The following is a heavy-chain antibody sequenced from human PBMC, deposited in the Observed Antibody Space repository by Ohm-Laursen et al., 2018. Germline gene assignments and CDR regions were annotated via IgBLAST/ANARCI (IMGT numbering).Heavy chain of an antibody. D-gene: IGHD3-16*01. CDR2: ISSSSDTI. CDR1: GFTFSSYN. V-gene: IGHV3-48*01. CDR3: AREGGGSGDY. J-gene: IGHJ4*02. Sequence: SLRLSCAASGFTFSSYNMNWVRQAPGKGLEWVSYISSSSDTIYYADSVKGRFTISRDNAKNSLYLHMITLRAEDTAVYYCAREGGGSGDYWGQGTLVTVSS.